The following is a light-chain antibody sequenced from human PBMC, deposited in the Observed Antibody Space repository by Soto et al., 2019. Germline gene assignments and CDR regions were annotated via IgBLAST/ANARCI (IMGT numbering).Light chain of an antibody. CDR3: QQYNSYWT. CDR2: KAS. Sequence: DIQMTQSPSTLSASVGDRVTITCRASQSISSWLAWYQQKPGKAPKLLLYKASSLESGVPSRFSGSGSGTEFPLTISRLQPDDFATYYCQQYNSYWTFGQGTKVEIK. J-gene: IGKJ1*01. V-gene: IGKV1-5*03. CDR1: QSISSW.